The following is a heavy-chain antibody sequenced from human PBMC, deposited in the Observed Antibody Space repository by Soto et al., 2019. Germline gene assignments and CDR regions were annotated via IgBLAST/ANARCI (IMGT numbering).Heavy chain of an antibody. CDR2: IYYYGGT. D-gene: IGHD2-2*01. CDR1: GGSFSSYY. J-gene: IGHJ3*02. Sequence: SETLSLTCTISGGSFSSYYWSWIRQPPGKGLEWIGYIYYYGGTNYNPSLKSRVTISLDTSKSQFSLKLSSVTAADTAVYYCARDPXRYCSNISCPSGGALDIWGQGTMVTVSS. V-gene: IGHV4-59*01. CDR3: ARDPXRYCSNISCPSGGALDI.